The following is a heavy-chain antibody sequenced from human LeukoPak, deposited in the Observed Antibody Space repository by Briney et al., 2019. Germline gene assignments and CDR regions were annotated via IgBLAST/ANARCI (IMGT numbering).Heavy chain of an antibody. J-gene: IGHJ4*02. CDR1: GGSVSSTNW. D-gene: IGHD2-21*01. CDR2: VHLDGRT. Sequence: SETLSLTCGVSGGSVSSTNWWTWIRQPPGKGLEWIGEVHLDGRTNFNPSLKSRITISVDTSQNRFSLRLSSVTAADTAVYYCASFYQAYYFDYWGQGTLVTVSS. V-gene: IGHV4-4*02. CDR3: ASFYQAYYFDY.